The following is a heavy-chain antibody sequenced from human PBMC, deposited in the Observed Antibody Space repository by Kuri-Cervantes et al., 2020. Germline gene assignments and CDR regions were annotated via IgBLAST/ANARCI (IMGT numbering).Heavy chain of an antibody. Sequence: GECLKISCAASGFTFSSYWMSWVRQAPGKGLEWVANIKQHGSEKYDVDSVKGRFIISRDNAKNSLYLQMNSMTAEDTAVYYCSTAWGDIVTGYSGDAFDIWGQGTMVTVSS. J-gene: IGHJ3*02. V-gene: IGHV3-7*01. CDR1: GFTFSSYW. CDR3: STAWGDIVTGYSGDAFDI. CDR2: IKQHGSEK. D-gene: IGHD3-9*01.